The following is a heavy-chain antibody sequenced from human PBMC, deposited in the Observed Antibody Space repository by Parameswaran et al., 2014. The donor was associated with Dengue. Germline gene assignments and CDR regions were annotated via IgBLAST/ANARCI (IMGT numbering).Heavy chain of an antibody. J-gene: IGHJ6*02. V-gene: IGHV4-4*02. CDR3: ARCAYSSGWWDGMDV. Sequence: RWIRQPPGKGLEWIGEIYHSGSTNYNPSLKSRVTISVDKSKNQFSLKLSSVTAADTAVYYCARCAYSSGWWDGMDVWGQGTTVTVSS. CDR2: IYHSGST. D-gene: IGHD6-19*01.